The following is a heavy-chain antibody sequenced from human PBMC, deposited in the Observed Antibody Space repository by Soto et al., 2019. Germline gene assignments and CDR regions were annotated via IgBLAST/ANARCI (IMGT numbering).Heavy chain of an antibody. J-gene: IGHJ2*01. D-gene: IGHD1-26*01. CDR2: IYYSGST. CDR1: GGSISSYY. V-gene: IGHV4-59*01. CDR3: ARQFRVGATDRYFDL. Sequence: SETLSLTCTVSGGSISSYYWSWIRQPPGKGLEWIGYIYYSGSTNYNPSLKSRVTISVDTSKNQFSLKLSSVTAADTAVYYCARQFRVGATDRYFDLWGRGTLVTVSS.